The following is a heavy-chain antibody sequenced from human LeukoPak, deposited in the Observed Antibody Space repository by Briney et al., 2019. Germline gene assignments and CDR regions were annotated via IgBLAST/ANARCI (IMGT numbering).Heavy chain of an antibody. CDR1: GGFFGGYY. CDR2: INHSGWT. J-gene: IGHJ3*02. D-gene: IGHD2-8*02. Sequence: PSETLSLTCTVYGGFFGGYYWTWIRQSPGKGLEWIGEINHSGWTNYNPSLESRVTISLDASRTQFSLKMNSLTAADTAVYFCARSLLRPTGASESWGQGTTVTVSS. V-gene: IGHV4-34*01. CDR3: ARSLLRPTGASES.